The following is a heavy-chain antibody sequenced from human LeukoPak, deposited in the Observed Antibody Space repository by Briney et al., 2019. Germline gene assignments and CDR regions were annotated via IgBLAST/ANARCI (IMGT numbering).Heavy chain of an antibody. CDR2: MNPNTGRA. CDR3: ARLSQTPDYYTLGGYYYLGY. CDR1: RYTFTSYD. Sequence: VASVKVSCKASRYTFTSYDINWVREAAGHGLEWMGWMNPNTGRAGYAQKFQGRITMTRDTSMNTAYMELTNLRSEDTAIYYCARLSQTPDYYTLGGYYYLGYWGQGTPVTVSS. D-gene: IGHD3-10*01. V-gene: IGHV1-8*01. J-gene: IGHJ4*02.